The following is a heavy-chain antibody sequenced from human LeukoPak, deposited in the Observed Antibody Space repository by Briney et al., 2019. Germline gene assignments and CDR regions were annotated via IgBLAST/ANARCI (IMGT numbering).Heavy chain of an antibody. J-gene: IGHJ4*02. D-gene: IGHD3-9*01. V-gene: IGHV3-7*01. CDR3: AREGSIRYFDY. CDR2: IKQDGTEK. CDR1: GFTYSSYG. Sequence: PGGSLRLSCATSGFTYSSYGMSWVRQAPGKGLEWVANIKQDGTEKYYVDSVKGRFTISRDNAKNSLYLQMNSLRAEDTAMYYCAREGSIRYFDYWGQGTLVTVSS.